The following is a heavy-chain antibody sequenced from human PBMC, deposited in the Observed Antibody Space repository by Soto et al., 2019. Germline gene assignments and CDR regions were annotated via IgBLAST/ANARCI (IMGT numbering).Heavy chain of an antibody. Sequence: EVQLLESGGGLVQPGGSLRLSCAASGFTFSSYAMSWVRQAPGKGQEWVSAISGSGGSTYYADSVKGRFTISRDNSKNTLYLQMNSLRAEDTAVYYCAKDANPHSSSWYPPVGMDVWGQGTTVTVSS. D-gene: IGHD6-13*01. J-gene: IGHJ6*02. V-gene: IGHV3-23*01. CDR1: GFTFSSYA. CDR2: ISGSGGST. CDR3: AKDANPHSSSWYPPVGMDV.